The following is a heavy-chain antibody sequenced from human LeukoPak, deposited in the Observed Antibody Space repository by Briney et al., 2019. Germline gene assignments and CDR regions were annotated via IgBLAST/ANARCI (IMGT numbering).Heavy chain of an antibody. CDR3: ARGGEAATAD. Sequence: SETLSLTCTVSGGSTSTYYWTWIRQPPGKGLEWIGYIYYSGSTNYNPSLKSRVTISVDTSKNQFSLKLSSVTAADTAVYYCARGGEAATADWGRGILVTVSS. J-gene: IGHJ4*02. CDR2: IYYSGST. CDR1: GGSTSTYY. V-gene: IGHV4-59*01. D-gene: IGHD6-13*01.